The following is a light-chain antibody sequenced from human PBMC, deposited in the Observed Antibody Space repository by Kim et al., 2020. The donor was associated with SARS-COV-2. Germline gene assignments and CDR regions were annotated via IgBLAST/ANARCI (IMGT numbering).Light chain of an antibody. CDR1: QSISSTY. J-gene: IGKJ4*01. CDR2: GAS. CDR3: QQYADSPLT. V-gene: IGKV3-20*01. Sequence: LSPGERAALSCRASQSISSTYVAWYQQKPGQAPRLLIYGASRRATGIPDRFSGSGSGTDFTLTVSRLEPEDFAVYYCQQYADSPLTFGGGTKLEI.